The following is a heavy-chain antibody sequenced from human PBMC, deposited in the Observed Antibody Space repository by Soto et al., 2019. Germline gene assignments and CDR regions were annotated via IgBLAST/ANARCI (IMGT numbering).Heavy chain of an antibody. CDR1: GGSISSGGYY. V-gene: IGHV4-31*03. Sequence: SETLSLTCTVSGGSISSGGYYWSWIRQHPGKGLEWIGYIYYSGSTYYNPSLKSRVTISVETSKNQFSLKLGSVTAADTAVYYCARDMGGVPYSSGPGGGFDYWGQGTLVTVSS. CDR2: IYYSGST. CDR3: ARDMGGVPYSSGPGGGFDY. D-gene: IGHD6-19*01. J-gene: IGHJ4*02.